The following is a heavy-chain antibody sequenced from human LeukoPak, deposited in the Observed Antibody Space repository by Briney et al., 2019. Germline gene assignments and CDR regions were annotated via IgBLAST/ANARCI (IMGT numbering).Heavy chain of an antibody. Sequence: ASVKVSCKASGGTFSSYAISWVRQAPGQGLEWMGGIIPIFGTANYAQKFQGRVTITADKSTSTAYMELSSLRSEDTAVYYCAREGYCSSTSCHLVPRGNWFDPWGQGTLVTVSS. D-gene: IGHD2-2*01. V-gene: IGHV1-69*06. CDR1: GGTFSSYA. CDR3: AREGYCSSTSCHLVPRGNWFDP. CDR2: IIPIFGTA. J-gene: IGHJ5*02.